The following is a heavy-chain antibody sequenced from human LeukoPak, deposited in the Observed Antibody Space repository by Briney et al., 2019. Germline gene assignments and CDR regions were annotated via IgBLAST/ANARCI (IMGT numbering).Heavy chain of an antibody. V-gene: IGHV1-18*01. D-gene: IGHD1-26*01. CDR1: GYTFTSYD. Sequence: GASVKVSCKASGYTFTSYDITWVRQAPGQGLEWMGWISVYNGNTKYAQKVEGRVTITTDTSTSTAYMELRSLRSDDTAAYYCARSEVGALVDYWGQGTLVTVSS. CDR2: ISVYNGNT. CDR3: ARSEVGALVDY. J-gene: IGHJ4*02.